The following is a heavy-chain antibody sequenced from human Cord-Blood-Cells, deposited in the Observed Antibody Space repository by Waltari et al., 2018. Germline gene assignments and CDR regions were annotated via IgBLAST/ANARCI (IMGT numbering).Heavy chain of an antibody. CDR2: LDPEDGET. D-gene: IGHD6-13*01. V-gene: IGHV1-24*01. CDR3: ATLFLRYSSSWVDY. CDR1: GYTLTELS. J-gene: IGHJ4*02. Sequence: QVQLVQSGAEVKKPGASVKVSCKVSGYTLTELSMHWVRQAPGKGLEWMGGLDPEDGETNYAQKFQGRVTMTEDTSTDTAYMELSSLRSEDTAVYYCATLFLRYSSSWVDYWGQGTLVTVSS.